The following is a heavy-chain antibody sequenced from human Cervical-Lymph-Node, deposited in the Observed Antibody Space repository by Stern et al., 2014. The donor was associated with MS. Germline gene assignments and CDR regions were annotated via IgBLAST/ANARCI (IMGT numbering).Heavy chain of an antibody. CDR3: ARVSHSSGLD. V-gene: IGHV3-74*02. D-gene: IGHD3-22*01. CDR2: INSDGSGT. CDR1: GFTFSRYW. Sequence: VQLVESGGGLVQPGGSLRLSCVASGFTFSRYWMHWVRQPPGKGPVWVSRINSDGSGTNYADFVKGRFTISRDNAKNTLYLQMNSLRAEDTAVYYCARVSHSSGLDWAQGTLVTVS. J-gene: IGHJ4*02.